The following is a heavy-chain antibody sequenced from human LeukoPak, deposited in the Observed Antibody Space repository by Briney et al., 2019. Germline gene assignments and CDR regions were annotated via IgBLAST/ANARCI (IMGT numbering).Heavy chain of an antibody. V-gene: IGHV1-69*13. CDR3: ARAAGNWADRDYFDY. CDR1: GGTFSSYA. CDR2: IIPIFGTA. J-gene: IGHJ4*02. Sequence: SVKVSCKASGGTFSSYAISWVRQAPGQGLEWMGGIIPIFGTANYAQKFQGRVTITADESTSTAYMELSSLRSEDTAVYYCARAAGNWADRDYFDYWGQGTLVTVSS. D-gene: IGHD1-1*01.